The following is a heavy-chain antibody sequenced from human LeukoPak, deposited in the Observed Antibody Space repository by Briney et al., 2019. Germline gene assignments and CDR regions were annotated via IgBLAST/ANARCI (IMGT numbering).Heavy chain of an antibody. CDR3: ATGTGYSSGWCPYYFDY. Sequence: GGSLRLSCAASGFTFSSYEMNWVRQAPGKGLEWVSYISSSGSTIYYADSVKGRFTISRDNAKNPLYLQMNSLRAEDTAVYYCATGTGYSSGWCPYYFDYWGQGTLVTVSS. CDR1: GFTFSSYE. V-gene: IGHV3-48*03. D-gene: IGHD6-19*01. J-gene: IGHJ4*02. CDR2: ISSSGSTI.